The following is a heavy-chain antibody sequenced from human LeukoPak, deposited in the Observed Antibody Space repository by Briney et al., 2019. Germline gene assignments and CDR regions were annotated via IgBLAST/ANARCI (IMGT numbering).Heavy chain of an antibody. J-gene: IGHJ4*02. CDR2: IRYEGSNK. CDR3: AKDTLGYCSGGICYNY. D-gene: IGHD2-15*01. Sequence: GGSLRLSCAASGFTFSTYGMNWVRQAPGKGLEWVTFIRYEGSNKYYANSVKGRFTISRDNSKNTLYLQMNSLRAEDTAVYYCAKDTLGYCSGGICYNYWGQGTLVTVSS. CDR1: GFTFSTYG. V-gene: IGHV3-30*02.